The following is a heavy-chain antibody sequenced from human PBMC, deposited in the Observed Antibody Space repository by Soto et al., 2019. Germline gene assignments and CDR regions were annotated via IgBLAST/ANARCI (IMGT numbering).Heavy chain of an antibody. CDR1: GGSISSGGYY. Sequence: QVQLQESGPGLVKPSQTLSLTCTVSGGSISSGGYYWSWIRQHPGKGLEWIGYIYYSGSTYYNPSLKSRVTISVDTSKNQFSLKLSAVTAADTAVYYCASCIAARPPPGMDVWGQGTTVTVSS. CDR2: IYYSGST. J-gene: IGHJ6*02. D-gene: IGHD6-6*01. V-gene: IGHV4-31*03. CDR3: ASCIAARPPPGMDV.